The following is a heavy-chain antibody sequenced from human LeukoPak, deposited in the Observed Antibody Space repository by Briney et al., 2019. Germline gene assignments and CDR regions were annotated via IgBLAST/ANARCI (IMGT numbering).Heavy chain of an antibody. CDR3: ARTENYYDSSGYYEGPSAFDI. V-gene: IGHV1-2*02. Sequence: ASVKVSYKASGYTFTGYYMHWVRQAPGQGLEWMGWINPNSGGTNYAQKFQGRVTMIRDTSISTAYMELSRLRSDDTAVYYCARTENYYDSSGYYEGPSAFDIWGQGTMVTVSS. D-gene: IGHD3-22*01. J-gene: IGHJ3*02. CDR2: INPNSGGT. CDR1: GYTFTGYY.